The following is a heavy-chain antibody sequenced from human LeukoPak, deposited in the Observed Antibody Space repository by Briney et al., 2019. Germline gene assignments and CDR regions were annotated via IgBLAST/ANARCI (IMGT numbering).Heavy chain of an antibody. CDR2: INSDGSST. J-gene: IGHJ4*02. D-gene: IGHD3-22*01. CDR1: GFTFSSYW. CDR3: AKDYYYDSSGHSPFDY. V-gene: IGHV3-74*01. Sequence: PGGSLRLSCAASGFTFSSYWMHWVRQAPGKGLVWVSRINSDGSSTSYADSVKGRFTISRDNAKNTLYLQMNSLRAEDTAVYYCAKDYYYDSSGHSPFDYWGQGTLVTVSS.